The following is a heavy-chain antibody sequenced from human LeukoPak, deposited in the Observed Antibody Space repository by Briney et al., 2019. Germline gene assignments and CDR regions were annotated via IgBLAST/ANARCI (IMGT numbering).Heavy chain of an antibody. Sequence: PSETLSLTCTVSGGSFSSSTYYWGWIRQPPGKGLEWIGSIYYSGTTYYSPSLKSRVTISVDTSKNQFSLRLNSVTAADTAVYYCARYYDSANWFDPWGQGTLVTVSS. CDR2: IYYSGTT. D-gene: IGHD3-22*01. V-gene: IGHV4-39*01. CDR3: ARYYDSANWFDP. CDR1: GGSFSSSTYY. J-gene: IGHJ5*02.